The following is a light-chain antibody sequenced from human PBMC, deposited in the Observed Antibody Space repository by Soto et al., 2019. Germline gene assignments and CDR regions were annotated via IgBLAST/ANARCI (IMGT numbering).Light chain of an antibody. CDR2: RNT. V-gene: IGLV1-44*01. J-gene: IGLJ2*01. CDR3: ASWEDSLDVVV. Sequence: QAVVTQPPSASGTPGQRVTISCSGSTSNIGSDTVNWYQQLPGTAPKLLIYRNTQRPSGVPDRFSGSKSGASASLAISGLQSEDEAEYYCASWEDSLDVVVFGGGTKLTVL. CDR1: TSNIGSDT.